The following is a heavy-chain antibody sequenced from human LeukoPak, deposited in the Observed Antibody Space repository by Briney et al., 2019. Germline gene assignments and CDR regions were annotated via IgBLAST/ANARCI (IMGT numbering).Heavy chain of an antibody. CDR3: ARLRIWFGESSRSNWFDP. Sequence: PSETLSLTCTVSGGSISSYYWSWIRQPPGKGLEWIGYIYYSGSTNYNPSLKSRVTISVDTSKNQFSLKLSSVTAADTAVYYCARLRIWFGESSRSNWFDPWGQGTLVTVSS. V-gene: IGHV4-59*01. CDR1: GGSISSYY. CDR2: IYYSGST. J-gene: IGHJ5*02. D-gene: IGHD3-10*01.